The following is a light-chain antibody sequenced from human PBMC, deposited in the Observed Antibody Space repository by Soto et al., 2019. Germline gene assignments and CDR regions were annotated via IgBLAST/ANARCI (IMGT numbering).Light chain of an antibody. Sequence: DIQMTQSPSSLSASVGDRVTITCRASQSISNYLNWYQQKPGKAPQLLIFAASSLQGGVPSRFSGSGSGTDFTLTISGLQPEDLATYYCQQSFTTSWTFGQGTKVDIK. CDR2: AAS. V-gene: IGKV1-39*01. CDR1: QSISNY. CDR3: QQSFTTSWT. J-gene: IGKJ1*01.